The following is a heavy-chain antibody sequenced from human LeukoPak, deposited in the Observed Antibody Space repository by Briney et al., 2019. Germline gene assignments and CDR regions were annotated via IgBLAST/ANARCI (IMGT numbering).Heavy chain of an antibody. CDR1: GFTFSGYG. D-gene: IGHD6-13*01. CDR2: IWYDGNNK. Sequence: GRSLRLSCAASGFTFSGYGMHWVRQAPDKGLEWVAVIWYDGNNKYYADSVKGRFTISRDNSKNTLYLQMNSLRAADTAVYYCAREKQQLVLGAFDIWGQGTMVTVSS. CDR3: AREKQQLVLGAFDI. V-gene: IGHV3-33*01. J-gene: IGHJ3*02.